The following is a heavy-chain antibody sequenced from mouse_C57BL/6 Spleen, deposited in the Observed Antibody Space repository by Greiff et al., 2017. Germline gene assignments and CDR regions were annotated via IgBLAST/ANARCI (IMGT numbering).Heavy chain of an antibody. V-gene: IGHV1-22*01. D-gene: IGHD1-1*01. CDR1: GYTFTDYN. J-gene: IGHJ2*01. Sequence: VQLQQSGPELVKPGASVKMSCKASGYTFTDYNMHWVKQSHGKSLEWIGYINPNNGGTSYNQKFKGKATLTVNKSSSTAYMELCSLTSEDSAVYYYARGYYGSSYSYWGQGTTLTVSS. CDR3: ARGYYGSSYSY. CDR2: INPNNGGT.